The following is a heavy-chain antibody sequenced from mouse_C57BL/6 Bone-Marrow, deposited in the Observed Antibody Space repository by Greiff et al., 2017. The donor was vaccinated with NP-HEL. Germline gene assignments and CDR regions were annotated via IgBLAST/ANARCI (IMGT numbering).Heavy chain of an antibody. CDR1: GYTFTSYW. J-gene: IGHJ2*01. D-gene: IGHD1-1*01. V-gene: IGHV1-72*01. CDR2: IDPNSGGT. Sequence: QVQLQQPGAELVKPGASVKLSCKASGYTFTSYWMHWVKQRPGRGLEWIGRIDPNSGGTKYNEKFKSKATLTVDKPSSTAYMQLSSLTSEDSAVYYCARKPFTTVVANPFFDYWGQGTTLTVSS. CDR3: ARKPFTTVVANPFFDY.